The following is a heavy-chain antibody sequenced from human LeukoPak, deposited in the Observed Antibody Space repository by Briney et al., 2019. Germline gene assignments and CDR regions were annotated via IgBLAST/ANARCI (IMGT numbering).Heavy chain of an antibody. CDR3: ARGGLLYDTSGYCFDY. D-gene: IGHD3-22*01. Sequence: PSETLSLTCTVSGGSITGYYWSWIRQPPGKGLEWIGFIYYSGSTNYNPSLKSRVTISVDTSKNQFSLKLSSVTAADTAVYYCARGGLLYDTSGYCFDYWGQGSLVTVSS. CDR1: GGSITGYY. V-gene: IGHV4-59*01. CDR2: IYYSGST. J-gene: IGHJ4*02.